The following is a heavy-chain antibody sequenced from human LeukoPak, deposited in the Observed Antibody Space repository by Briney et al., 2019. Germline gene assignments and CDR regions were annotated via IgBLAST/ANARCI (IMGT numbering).Heavy chain of an antibody. CDR3: ARETRRDFWSGYFTY. CDR2: INQSEST. CDR1: GGSFSGYY. D-gene: IGHD3-3*01. J-gene: IGHJ4*02. V-gene: IGHV4-34*01. Sequence: PSETLSLTCAVYGGSFSGYYWSWIRQPPGKGLEWIGEINQSESTNYHPSLKSRVTISVDTSKNQFSLKLSSVTAADTAVYYCARETRRDFWSGYFTYWGQGTLVTVSS.